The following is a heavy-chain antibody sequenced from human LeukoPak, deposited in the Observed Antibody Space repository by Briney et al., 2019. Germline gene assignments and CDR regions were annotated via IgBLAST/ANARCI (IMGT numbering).Heavy chain of an antibody. CDR1: GGSISSSSYY. CDR3: ARSPKYSSSPPDY. D-gene: IGHD6-6*01. Sequence: SETLSLTCTVSGGSISSSSYYWGWIRQPPGKGLEWIGSIYYSGSTYYNPSLKSRVTISVDTSKNQFSLKLSSVTAADKAVYYCARSPKYSSSPPDYWGQGTLVTVSS. CDR2: IYYSGST. V-gene: IGHV4-39*01. J-gene: IGHJ4*02.